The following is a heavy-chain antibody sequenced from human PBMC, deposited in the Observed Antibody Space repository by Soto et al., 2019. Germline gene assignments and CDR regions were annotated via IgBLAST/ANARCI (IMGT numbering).Heavy chain of an antibody. CDR3: VREGRGSFDF. D-gene: IGHD5-12*01. J-gene: IGHJ3*01. Sequence: GSLRLSCAASGFIFTNYAMNWVRQAPGRGLEWVSVIGGRGNSAYYADSVQGRFTISRDNSKNTLSLQMSSLTADDTAIYYCVREGRGSFDFWGRGTMVTVSS. CDR1: GFIFTNYA. CDR2: IGGRGNSA. V-gene: IGHV3-23*01.